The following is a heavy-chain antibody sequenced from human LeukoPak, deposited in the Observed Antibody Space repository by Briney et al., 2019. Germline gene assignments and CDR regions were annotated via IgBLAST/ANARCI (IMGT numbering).Heavy chain of an antibody. V-gene: IGHV3-30*18. CDR2: ISYDGSNK. J-gene: IGHJ4*02. CDR3: AKGIDNYYDSSGLPEYYFDY. D-gene: IGHD3-22*01. CDR1: AFTFSSYA. Sequence: GRSLRLSCAASAFTFSSYAMHWVRQAPGKGLEWVAVISYDGSNKYYADSVKGRFTISRDNSKNTLYLQMNSLRAEDTAVYYCAKGIDNYYDSSGLPEYYFDYWGQGTLVTVSS.